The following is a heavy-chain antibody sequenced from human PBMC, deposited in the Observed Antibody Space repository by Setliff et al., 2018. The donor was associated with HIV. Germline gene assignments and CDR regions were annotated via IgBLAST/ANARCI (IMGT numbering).Heavy chain of an antibody. J-gene: IGHJ4*03. CDR1: GFTVSSNY. D-gene: IGHD3-3*02. V-gene: IGHV3-66*02. Sequence: PGGSLRLSCAASGFTVSSNYMSWVRQAPGKGLEWVSVIYDGSKTYYADSVKGRFTLSRDNSKDTAFLQMNSLTIKDTGVYYCARDPRVDAFDLWGRGTVVTVSS. CDR3: ARDPRVDAFDL. CDR2: IYDGSKT.